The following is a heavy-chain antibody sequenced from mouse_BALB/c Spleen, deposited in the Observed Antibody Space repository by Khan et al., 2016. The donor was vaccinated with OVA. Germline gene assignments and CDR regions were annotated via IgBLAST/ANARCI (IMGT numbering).Heavy chain of an antibody. CDR2: ISYSGST. D-gene: IGHD1-1*01. CDR1: GYSITSDYA. CDR3: ARDYGSSYYYFDY. Sequence: EVQLQESGPGLVKPSQSLSLTCTVTGYSITSDYAWNWIRQFPGNKLEWMGYISYSGSTSYNPSLKSRISITRDTSTNQFFLQLNSVTTEDTATYYCARDYGSSYYYFDYWRQGTTLTVSS. J-gene: IGHJ2*01. V-gene: IGHV3-2*02.